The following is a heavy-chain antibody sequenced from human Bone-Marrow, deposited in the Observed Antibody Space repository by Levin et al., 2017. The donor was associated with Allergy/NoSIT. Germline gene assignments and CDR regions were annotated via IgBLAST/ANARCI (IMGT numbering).Heavy chain of an antibody. CDR3: GRDGTDSSGYYLGDY. CDR2: IVTNTGSP. D-gene: IGHD3-22*01. V-gene: IGHV7-4-1*02. CDR1: GYPFTSYT. Sequence: AGESLKISCKASGYPFTSYTINWVRQAPGQGLEWMGWIVTNTGSPTYAQGFTGRFAFSLDTSANTPYLQISTLKAEDTAVYYCGRDGTDSSGYYLGDYWGQGTLVTVSS. J-gene: IGHJ4*02.